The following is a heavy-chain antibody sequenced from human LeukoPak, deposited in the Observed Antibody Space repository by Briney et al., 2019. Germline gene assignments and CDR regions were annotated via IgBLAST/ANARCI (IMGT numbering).Heavy chain of an antibody. CDR3: AREDAVSSDDAFDL. CDR2: VYYTGST. Sequence: SETLSLTCTVSGGSISSSSYYWVWIREPPGKGLEWIGSVYYTGSTYYNAPFKSRVTISIDTSKNQFSLSLSAVTAADTAMYYCAREDAVSSDDAFDLWGQGTMVTVS. J-gene: IGHJ3*01. D-gene: IGHD6-19*01. V-gene: IGHV4-39*07. CDR1: GGSISSSSYY.